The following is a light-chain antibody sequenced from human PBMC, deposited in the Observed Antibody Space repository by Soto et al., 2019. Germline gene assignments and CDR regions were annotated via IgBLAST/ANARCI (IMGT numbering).Light chain of an antibody. CDR3: LQYGGPPYS. Sequence: EIALTQSPGTLSLSPGERATLSCRASQSVSGNHVAWYQQKPGQAPRLVIYGASSRATGIPDRFSGSESGSDFTLCISTLEPEDSAVYYWLQYGGPPYSFAQGTKLEIE. CDR1: QSVSGNH. V-gene: IGKV3-20*01. J-gene: IGKJ2*03. CDR2: GAS.